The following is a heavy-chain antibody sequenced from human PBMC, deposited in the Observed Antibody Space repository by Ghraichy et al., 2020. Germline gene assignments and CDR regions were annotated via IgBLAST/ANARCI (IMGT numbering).Heavy chain of an antibody. CDR3: AKELRGYGSGSYTETHYYYYGMDV. J-gene: IGHJ6*02. Sequence: GGSLRLSCAASGFTFSSYGMHWVRQAPGKGLEWVAVISYDGSNKYYADSVKGRFTISRDNSKNTLYLQMNSLRAEDTAVYYCAKELRGYGSGSYTETHYYYYGMDVWGQGTTVTVSS. CDR2: ISYDGSNK. D-gene: IGHD3-10*01. CDR1: GFTFSSYG. V-gene: IGHV3-30*18.